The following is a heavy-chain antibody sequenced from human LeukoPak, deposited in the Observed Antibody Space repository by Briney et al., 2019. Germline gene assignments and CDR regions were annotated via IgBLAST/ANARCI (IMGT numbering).Heavy chain of an antibody. CDR1: GFTFSSYG. CDR2: IWYDGSNK. J-gene: IGHJ4*02. V-gene: IGHV3-33*06. D-gene: IGHD6-13*01. CDR3: AKGGIAAAGTSFYFDY. Sequence: GGSLRLSCAASGFTFSSYGMYWVRQAPGKGLEWVAVIWYDGSNKYYADSVKGRFTISRDNSKNTLYMQMNSLRAEDTAVYYCAKGGIAAAGTSFYFDYWGQGTLVTVSS.